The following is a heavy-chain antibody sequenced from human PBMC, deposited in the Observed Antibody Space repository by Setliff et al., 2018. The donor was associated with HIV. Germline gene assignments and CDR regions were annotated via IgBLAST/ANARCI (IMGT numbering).Heavy chain of an antibody. J-gene: IGHJ5*02. V-gene: IGHV3-74*03. CDR1: GFTFSTYW. CDR3: ARVASGYDYGWLDP. CDR2: INNDGRKT. Sequence: GSLRLSCAASGFTFSTYWMHWVRQAPGKGPVWVSHINNDGRKTTYADSVKGRFTVSRDNAKNTLYLQMNSLRAEDTAVYYCARVASGYDYGWLDPWGQGTLVTVSS. D-gene: IGHD5-12*01.